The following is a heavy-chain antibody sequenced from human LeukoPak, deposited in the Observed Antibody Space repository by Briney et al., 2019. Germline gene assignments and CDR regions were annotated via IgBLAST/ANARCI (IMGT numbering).Heavy chain of an antibody. CDR1: GLTFSSYE. CDR3: ARGSSTVSRIYYYYMDV. J-gene: IGHJ6*03. V-gene: IGHV3-48*03. D-gene: IGHD4-17*01. Sequence: GGSLRLSCAASGLTFSSYEMNWVRQAPGKGLEWVSYISSSGSTIYYADSVKGRFTISRDNAKNTLYLQMNSLRAEDTAVHYCARGSSTVSRIYYYYMDVWGKGTTVTVSS. CDR2: ISSSGSTI.